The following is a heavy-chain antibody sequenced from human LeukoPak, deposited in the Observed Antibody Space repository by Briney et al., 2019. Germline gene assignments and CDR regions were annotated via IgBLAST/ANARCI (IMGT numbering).Heavy chain of an antibody. Sequence: GGSLRLSCAASGFTVSSNYMSWVRQAPGKGLEWVSVIYSGGSTYYADSVKGRFTISRDNSKNTLYLQMNSLRAEDTAVYYCASAHYSSSWYVPPDYWGQGTLVTVSS. CDR3: ASAHYSSSWYVPPDY. V-gene: IGHV3-66*02. J-gene: IGHJ4*02. CDR1: GFTVSSNY. D-gene: IGHD6-13*01. CDR2: IYSGGST.